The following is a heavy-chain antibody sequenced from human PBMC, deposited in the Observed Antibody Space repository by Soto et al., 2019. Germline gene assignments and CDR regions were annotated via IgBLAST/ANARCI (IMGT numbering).Heavy chain of an antibody. V-gene: IGHV1-8*01. J-gene: IGHJ4*02. CDR3: ARAPREWGFDS. CDR2: MNPNSGNT. CDR1: VYTFTSYD. D-gene: IGHD3-3*01. Sequence: XSVKVSCKGSVYTFTSYDINWVRQATGQGPEWMGWMNPNSGNTGYAQKFQGRVTMTRSTSISTAYMELSSLRSDDTAVYYCARAPREWGFDSWGPGTLVTVSS.